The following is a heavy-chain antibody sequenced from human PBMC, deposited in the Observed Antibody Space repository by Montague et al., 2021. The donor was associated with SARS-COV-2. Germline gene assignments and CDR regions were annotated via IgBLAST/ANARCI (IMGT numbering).Heavy chain of an antibody. CDR1: GFTFSSYA. CDR2: ISYDGSNK. J-gene: IGHJ4*02. V-gene: IGHV3-30-3*01. CDR3: ARIEYGGYGGEFDY. D-gene: IGHD5-12*01. Sequence: SLRLSCAASGFTFSSYAMHWVRQAPGKGLEWVAVISYDGSNKYYADSVKDRFTISRDNSKNTLYLQMNSLRAEDTAVYYCARIEYGGYGGEFDYWGQGTLVTVSS.